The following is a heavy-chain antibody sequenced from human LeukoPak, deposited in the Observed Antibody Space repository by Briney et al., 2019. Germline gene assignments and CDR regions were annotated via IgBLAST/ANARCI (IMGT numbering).Heavy chain of an antibody. CDR2: IWYDGSNK. D-gene: IGHD3-22*01. Sequence: GGSLRLSCAASGFTVITNDMTWVRQAPGKGLEWVAVIWYDGSNKYYADSVKGRFTISRDNSKNTLYLQMNSLRAEDTAVYYCAKIRYYYDSSGYYDYWGQGTLVTVSS. CDR3: AKIRYYYDSSGYYDY. CDR1: GFTVITND. V-gene: IGHV3-33*06. J-gene: IGHJ4*02.